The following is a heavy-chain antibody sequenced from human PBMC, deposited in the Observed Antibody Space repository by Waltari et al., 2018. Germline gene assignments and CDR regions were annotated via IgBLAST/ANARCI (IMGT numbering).Heavy chain of an antibody. CDR3: AITAEWEQTGFDY. D-gene: IGHD1-26*01. Sequence: QVQLQESGPGLVKPSETLSLTCTGSGSSISSGYYWGWIRQPPGKGLEWIGSIYHSGSTYYNPSLKSRVTISVDTSKNQFSLKLSSVTAADTAVYYCAITAEWEQTGFDYWGQGTLVTVSS. J-gene: IGHJ4*02. CDR2: IYHSGST. V-gene: IGHV4-38-2*02. CDR1: GSSISSGYY.